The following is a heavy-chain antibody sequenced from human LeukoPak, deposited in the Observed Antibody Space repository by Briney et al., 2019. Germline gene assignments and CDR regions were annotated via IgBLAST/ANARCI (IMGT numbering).Heavy chain of an antibody. V-gene: IGHV4-34*01. J-gene: IGHJ4*02. CDR3: ARGITIFGVVPFDY. CDR2: INHSGST. D-gene: IGHD3-3*01. CDR1: GGSFSGYY. Sequence: SETLSLTCAVYGGSFSGYYWSWIRQPPGKGLEWIGEINHSGSTNYNPSLKSRVTIAVDMSKNQFSLKLSSVTAADTAVYYCARGITIFGVVPFDYWGQGTLVTVSS.